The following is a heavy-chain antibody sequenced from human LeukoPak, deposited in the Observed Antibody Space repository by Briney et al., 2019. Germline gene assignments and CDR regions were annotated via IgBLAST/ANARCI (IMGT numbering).Heavy chain of an antibody. CDR1: GGSISNYY. J-gene: IGHJ4*02. CDR3: ARGASPIDY. CDR2: IYTSGST. Sequence: KPSETLSVTCTVSGGSISNYYWSWIRQPAGKGLEWIGRIYTSGSTNYNPSLKSRVTMSVDTSKNQFSLKLNSLTVADTAVYYCARGASPIDYWGQGTLVTVSS. V-gene: IGHV4-4*07. D-gene: IGHD2-2*01.